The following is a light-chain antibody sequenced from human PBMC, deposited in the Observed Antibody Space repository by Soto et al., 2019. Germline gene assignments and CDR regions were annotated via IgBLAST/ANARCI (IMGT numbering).Light chain of an antibody. CDR3: QQRSKWPLT. CDR1: ESISSY. J-gene: IGKJ4*01. Sequence: EIVLTQSPATLSLSPGERATLSCRASESISSYLAWYQQKPGQAPRLLIYDASNRATGIPARFSGSGSGTDFTLTIDNLEAEDFAVYYCQQRSKWPLTFGGGTKVEIK. V-gene: IGKV3-11*01. CDR2: DAS.